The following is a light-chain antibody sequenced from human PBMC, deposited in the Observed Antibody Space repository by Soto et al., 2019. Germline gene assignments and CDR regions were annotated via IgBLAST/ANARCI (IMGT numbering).Light chain of an antibody. CDR1: QSVSSN. CDR2: GAS. CDR3: QQYDNWPPWT. V-gene: IGKV3-15*01. J-gene: IGKJ1*01. Sequence: EIVMTQSPATLSVSPGERATLSCRASQSVSSNLAGYQQKPGQAPRLLIYGASTRSTGLPARFSGSGSGTEFTLTISSLQSGDFAVYYCQQYDNWPPWTFGQGTTVEIK.